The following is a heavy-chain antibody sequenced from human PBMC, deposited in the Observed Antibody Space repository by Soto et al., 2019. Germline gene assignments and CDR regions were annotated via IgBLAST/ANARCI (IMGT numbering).Heavy chain of an antibody. D-gene: IGHD5-12*01. CDR2: ISSSTGYI. V-gene: IGHV3-21*01. CDR1: GFTFSSYS. Sequence: EVQLVESGGGLVKPGGSLRLSCATSGFTFSSYSMNWDRQAPGKGLEWVSSISSSTGYIYYADSVKGRFTISRDNAKNSLYLQMNSLRAEDTAVYYCARAGRDGYNWDYWGQGTLVTVSS. CDR3: ARAGRDGYNWDY. J-gene: IGHJ4*02.